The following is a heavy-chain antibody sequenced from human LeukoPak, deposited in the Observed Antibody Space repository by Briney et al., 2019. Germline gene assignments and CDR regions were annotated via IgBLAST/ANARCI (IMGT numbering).Heavy chain of an antibody. CDR1: GYTFTSYD. CDR3: ARDGPYGGMDV. V-gene: IGHV1-3*01. J-gene: IGHJ6*02. D-gene: IGHD4-17*01. CDR2: INAGNGNT. Sequence: ASVKVSCKASGYTFTSYDINWVRQATGQRLEWMGWINAGNGNTKYSQKFQGRVTITRDTSASTAYMELSSLRSEDTAVYYCARDGPYGGMDVWGQGTTVTVSS.